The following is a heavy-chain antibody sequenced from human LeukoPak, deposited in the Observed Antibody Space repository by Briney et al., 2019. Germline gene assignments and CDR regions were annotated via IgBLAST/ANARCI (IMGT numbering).Heavy chain of an antibody. CDR2: ISGSGTYI. Sequence: GGSLRLSCAASGFTFDDYGMSWVRQAPGKGLEWVSVISGSGTYIYYTHSVKGRFTISRDDAQNSLFLQMNSLRAEDTAVYYCVRQTRSSGLEHWGQGTLVTVSS. V-gene: IGHV3-21*03. CDR1: GFTFDDYG. D-gene: IGHD6-19*01. CDR3: VRQTRSSGLEH. J-gene: IGHJ1*01.